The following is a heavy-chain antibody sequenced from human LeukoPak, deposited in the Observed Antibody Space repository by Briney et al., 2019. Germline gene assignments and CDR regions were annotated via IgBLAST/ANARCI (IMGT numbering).Heavy chain of an antibody. D-gene: IGHD3-3*01. V-gene: IGHV3-23*01. CDR2: ISGSGGST. J-gene: IGHJ4*02. CDR1: GFTFSSYA. CDR3: ASRFRITIFGVVIPPFDY. Sequence: GGSLRLSCAASGFTFSSYAMSWVRQVPGKGLEWVSAISGSGGSTYYADSVKGRFTFSRDNSKNTLYLQMNSLRAEDTAVYYCASRFRITIFGVVIPPFDYWGQGTLVTVSS.